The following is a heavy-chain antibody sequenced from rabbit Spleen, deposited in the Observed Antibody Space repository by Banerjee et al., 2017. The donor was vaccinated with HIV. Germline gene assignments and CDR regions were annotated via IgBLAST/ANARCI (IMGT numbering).Heavy chain of an antibody. CDR1: GFAFSSYY. CDR3: ARYGAGSSYFNL. J-gene: IGHJ4*01. CDR2: IDPVFGIT. Sequence: QLEESGGGLVQPGGSLKLSCKASGFAFSSYYMTWVRQAPGKGLEWIGYIDPVFGITYYASWVNGRFTIPSHNAQNTLYLQLNSLTAADTATYFCARYGAGSSYFNLWGQGTLVTVS. D-gene: IGHD8-1*01. V-gene: IGHV1S7*01.